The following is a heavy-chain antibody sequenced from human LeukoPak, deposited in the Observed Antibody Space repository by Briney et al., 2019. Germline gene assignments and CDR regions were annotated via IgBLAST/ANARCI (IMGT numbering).Heavy chain of an antibody. CDR3: ARGIVVPAANWFDP. D-gene: IGHD2-2*01. CDR2: IYYSGST. CDR1: GGSLSSGDYY. V-gene: IGHV4-30-4*01. Sequence: SETLSPTCTVSGGSLSSGDYYWSWVRQPPGTGLEWIGYIYYSGSTYYNPSLKSRVTISVDTSKNQFSLKLSSVTAADTAVYYCARGIVVPAANWFDPWGQGTLVTVSS. J-gene: IGHJ5*02.